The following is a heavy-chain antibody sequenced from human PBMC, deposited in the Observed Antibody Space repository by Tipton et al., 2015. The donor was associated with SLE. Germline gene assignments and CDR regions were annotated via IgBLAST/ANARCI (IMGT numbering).Heavy chain of an antibody. V-gene: IGHV3-9*01. Sequence: QLVQSGPEVKKPGASVKVSCKASGYTFDDYAMHWVRQAPGKGLEWVSSISWNSGSIGYADSVKGRFTISRDNAKTSLYLQMNSLRAEDTALYYCTKDTWGSSSFFASWGQGTLVTVSS. D-gene: IGHD7-27*01. J-gene: IGHJ4*02. CDR2: ISWNSGSI. CDR1: GYTFDDYA. CDR3: TKDTWGSSSFFAS.